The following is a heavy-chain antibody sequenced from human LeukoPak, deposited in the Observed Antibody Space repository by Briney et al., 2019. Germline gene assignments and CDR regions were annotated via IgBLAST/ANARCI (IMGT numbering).Heavy chain of an antibody. V-gene: IGHV4-59*01. D-gene: IGHD4-17*01. Sequence: PSETLSLTCTVSGGSISSYYWSWIRQPPGKGLEWIGYIYYSGSTNYNPSLKSRVTIPVDTSKNQFALNLSSVTAADTAVYYCARLMTTVTRAFFCWGQGTLVTVSS. J-gene: IGHJ4*02. CDR2: IYYSGST. CDR1: GGSISSYY. CDR3: ARLMTTVTRAFFC.